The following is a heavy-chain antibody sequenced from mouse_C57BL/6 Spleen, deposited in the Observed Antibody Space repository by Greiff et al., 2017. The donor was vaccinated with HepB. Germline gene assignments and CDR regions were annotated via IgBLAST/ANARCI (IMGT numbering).Heavy chain of an antibody. D-gene: IGHD3-2*02. J-gene: IGHJ3*01. V-gene: IGHV1-82*01. CDR2: IYPGDGDT. CDR1: GYAFSSSW. Sequence: QVQLQQSGPELVKPGASVKISCTASGYAFSSSWMTWVKQRPGKGLGWIGRIYPGDGDTNYNGKFKGKATLTADKSSSTAYMQLSSLTSEDSAVYFCATDSSGSWFAYWGQGTLVTVSA. CDR3: ATDSSGSWFAY.